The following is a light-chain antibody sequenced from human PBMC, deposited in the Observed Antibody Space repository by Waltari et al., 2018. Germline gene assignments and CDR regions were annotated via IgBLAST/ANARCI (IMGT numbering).Light chain of an antibody. CDR1: QSVSSSY. CDR2: GAS. Sequence: EIVLTQSPGTLSLSPGERATLSCRASQSVSSSYLAWYQQKPGQAPRLLSYGASSRATGIPDRFSGSGSGTDFTLTISRLEPEDFAVYDCQQYGSSPYTFGQGTKLEI. CDR3: QQYGSSPYT. V-gene: IGKV3-20*01. J-gene: IGKJ2*01.